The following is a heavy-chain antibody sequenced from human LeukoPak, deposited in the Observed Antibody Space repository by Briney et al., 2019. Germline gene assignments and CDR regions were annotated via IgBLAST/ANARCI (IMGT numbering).Heavy chain of an antibody. J-gene: IGHJ4*02. CDR1: RYTFTGYY. CDR3: ARGEGYSYGALSY. Sequence: ASVKVSCKASRYTFTGYYMHWVRQAPGQGLEWMGWINPNSGGTNYAQKFQGRVTMTRDTSISTAYMELSRLRSDDTAVYYCARGEGYSYGALSYWGQGTLVTVSS. CDR2: INPNSGGT. D-gene: IGHD5-18*01. V-gene: IGHV1-2*02.